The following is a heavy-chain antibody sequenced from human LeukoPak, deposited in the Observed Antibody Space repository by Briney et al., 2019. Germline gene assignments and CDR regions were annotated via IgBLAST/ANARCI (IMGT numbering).Heavy chain of an antibody. J-gene: IGHJ6*02. V-gene: IGHV1-2*02. CDR1: GYTFTDYY. Sequence: ASVTVSFKSSGYTFTDYYMHWVRQAPGQGLEWMGWINPNSGGTNYAQKFQGRVTMTRDTSISTAYMELSRLRSDDTAVYYCASANRGYYYYYGMDVWGQGTTVTVSS. D-gene: IGHD3-10*01. CDR3: ASANRGYYYYYGMDV. CDR2: INPNSGGT.